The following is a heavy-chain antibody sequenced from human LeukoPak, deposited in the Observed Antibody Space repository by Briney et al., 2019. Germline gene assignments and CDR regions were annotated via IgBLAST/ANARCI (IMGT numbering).Heavy chain of an antibody. CDR3: AELGITMIGGV. J-gene: IGHJ6*04. CDR1: GFLLRDYY. D-gene: IGHD3-10*02. CDR2: INSRSSTI. V-gene: IGHV3-11*04. Sequence: PGGSLRLSCAASGFLLRDYYMSWIRQAPGKGLEWVSYINSRSSTISYADSVKGRFTISRDNAKNSLYLQMNSLRAEDTAVYYCAELGITMIGGVWGKGTTVTISS.